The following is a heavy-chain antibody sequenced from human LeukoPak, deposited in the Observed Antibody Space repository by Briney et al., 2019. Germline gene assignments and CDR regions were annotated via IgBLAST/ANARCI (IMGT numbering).Heavy chain of an antibody. CDR3: ARGHYDVLAASYKWTPDY. V-gene: IGHV3-21*01. J-gene: IGHJ4*02. Sequence: KPGGSLRLSCAASGFTFNTFNMNWVRQAPGKGLEWVSSITSGGDYIYYADLVKGRFTTSRDNAKNSLSLQLNSLRVEDTAVYYCARGHYDVLAASYKWTPDYWGQGTLVTVSS. CDR1: GFTFNTFN. D-gene: IGHD3-9*01. CDR2: ITSGGDYI.